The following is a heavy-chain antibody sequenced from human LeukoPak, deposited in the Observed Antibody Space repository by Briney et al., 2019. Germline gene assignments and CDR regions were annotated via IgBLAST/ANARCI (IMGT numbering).Heavy chain of an antibody. CDR1: GGPISSYY. J-gene: IGHJ5*02. D-gene: IGHD3-10*02. CDR3: ARDLGSGSNGWFDP. Sequence: SETLSLTCTVSGGPISSYYWSWIRQPPGKGLEWIGYIYYSGSTNYNPSLKSRVTISVYTSKNQFSLKLSSVTAADTAVYYCARDLGSGSNGWFDPWGQGTLVTVSS. CDR2: IYYSGST. V-gene: IGHV4-59*01.